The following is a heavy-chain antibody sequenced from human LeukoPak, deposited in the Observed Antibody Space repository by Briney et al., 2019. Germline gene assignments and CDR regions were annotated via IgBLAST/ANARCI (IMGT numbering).Heavy chain of an antibody. Sequence: GGSLRLSCAASGFTFSSYAMSWVRQAPGKGLEWVSVISGSGGSTYYADSVKGRFTISRDNSKNSLYLQMNSLRTEDTALYYCAKDLGDYVWGSCLVDWGQGTLVTVSS. CDR2: ISGSGGST. J-gene: IGHJ4*02. CDR3: AKDLGDYVWGSCLVD. V-gene: IGHV3-23*01. CDR1: GFTFSSYA. D-gene: IGHD3-16*01.